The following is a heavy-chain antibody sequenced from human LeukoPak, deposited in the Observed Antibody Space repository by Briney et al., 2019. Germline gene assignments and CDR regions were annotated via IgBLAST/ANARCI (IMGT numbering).Heavy chain of an antibody. J-gene: IGHJ4*02. CDR1: GYTLTELS. CDR2: FDPEDGET. D-gene: IGHD3-22*01. CDR3: ATVFNYYDSSGYYPFDY. V-gene: IGHV1-24*01. Sequence: GASVKVSCKVSGYTLTELSMHWVRQAPGKGLEWMGGFDPEDGETIYTQKFQGRVTMTEDTSTDTACMELSSLRSEDTAVYYCATVFNYYDSSGYYPFDYWGQGALVTVSS.